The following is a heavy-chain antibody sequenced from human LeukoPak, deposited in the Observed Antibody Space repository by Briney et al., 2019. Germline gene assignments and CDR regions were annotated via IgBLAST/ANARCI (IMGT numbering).Heavy chain of an antibody. CDR3: ARGRRSGIAARPNWFDP. Sequence: SETLSLTCTVYGGSFSGYYWSWIRQPPGKGLEWIGEINHSGSTNYNPSLKSRVTISVDTSKNQFSLKLSSVTAADTAVYYCARGRRSGIAARPNWFDPWGQGTLVTVSS. D-gene: IGHD6-6*01. V-gene: IGHV4-34*01. CDR2: INHSGST. J-gene: IGHJ5*02. CDR1: GGSFSGYY.